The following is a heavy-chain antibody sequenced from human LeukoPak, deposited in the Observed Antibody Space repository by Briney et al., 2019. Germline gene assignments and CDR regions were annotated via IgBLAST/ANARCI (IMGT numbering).Heavy chain of an antibody. D-gene: IGHD2-15*01. CDR2: IGGGSGST. CDR3: AYCSGGTCYSNGPWFDP. V-gene: IGHV3-23*01. J-gene: IGHJ5*02. CDR1: GFTINNYA. Sequence: PGGSLTLSCADSGFTINNYAMTWVRHAPGRGLEWVAVIGGGSGSTYYADSVKGRFTLSRDNSKNTVYLEMNSLRAEDSAVYYCAYCSGGTCYSNGPWFDPWGQGTRVTVSS.